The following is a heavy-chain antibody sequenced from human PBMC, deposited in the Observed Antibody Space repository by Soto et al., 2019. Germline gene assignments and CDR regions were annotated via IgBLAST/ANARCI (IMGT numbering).Heavy chain of an antibody. CDR3: VSQRTSVLTQAFFDY. CDR1: GGSVSNSNYY. Sequence: SETPSLTCTVPGGSVSNSNYYWGWIRQSPEKGLEWIGSVYYRGRSYSKSSVKSRVTISVDTSKNQFSLNLNSVTASDTAVYFRVSQRTSVLTQAFFDYWTPGALDTVS. CDR2: VYYRGRS. J-gene: IGHJ4*02. V-gene: IGHV4-39*01. D-gene: IGHD2-8*01.